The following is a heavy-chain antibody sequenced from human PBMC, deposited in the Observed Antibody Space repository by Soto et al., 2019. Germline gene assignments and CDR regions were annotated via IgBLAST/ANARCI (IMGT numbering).Heavy chain of an antibody. J-gene: IGHJ4*02. CDR3: AREPVPENSLRWWFDY. Sequence: PGGSLRLSCATSGFTFSSYSMNWVRQSPGKGLEWISYITPSSHTMYADSVRGRFTISRDNAKNSLYLQMNSLRDEDTAVYYCAREPVPENSLRWWFDYWGQGTLVTVSS. V-gene: IGHV3-48*02. CDR1: GFTFSSYS. D-gene: IGHD2-15*01. CDR2: ITPSSHTM.